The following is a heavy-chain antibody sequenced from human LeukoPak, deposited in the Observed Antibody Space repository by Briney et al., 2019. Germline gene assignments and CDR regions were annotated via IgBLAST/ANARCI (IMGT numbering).Heavy chain of an antibody. J-gene: IGHJ4*02. D-gene: IGHD2-2*03. V-gene: IGHV4-39*01. CDR3: ARLDPRGGDDY. Sequence: PSETLSLTCTVSGDYISNSRFSWGWIRQPPGEGLEWIGNIYYTGTTYSNPSLKSRVTISVDTSKNQFSLKLSSVTAADTAVYYCARLDPRGGDDYWGQGTLVTVSS. CDR1: GDYISNSRFS. CDR2: IYYTGTT.